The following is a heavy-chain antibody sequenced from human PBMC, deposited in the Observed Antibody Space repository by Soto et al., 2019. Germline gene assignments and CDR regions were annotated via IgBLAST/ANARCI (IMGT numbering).Heavy chain of an antibody. CDR1: GFSVSSSY. CDR2: IYSGGTT. Sequence: EVQLVESGGGLVQPGGSLRLSCAASGFSVSSSYMSWVRQTPWKGLEWVSVIYSGGTTYYADSVKGRFTISRDDSRNTLFLQMNSLRVDDTAVYYCVKELRSDRNEREAYCWGQGTLVTVSS. CDR3: VKELRSDRNEREAYC. V-gene: IGHV3-66*01. J-gene: IGHJ4*02. D-gene: IGHD3-16*01.